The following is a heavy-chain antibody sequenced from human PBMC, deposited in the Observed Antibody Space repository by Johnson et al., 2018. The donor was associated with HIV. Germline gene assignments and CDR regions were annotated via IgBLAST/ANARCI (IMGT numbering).Heavy chain of an antibody. V-gene: IGHV3-30-3*01. Sequence: QVQLVESGGGVVQPGRSLRLSCAASGFTFSNYTIHWVRQAPGKGLEWVAVISYDGSNKYYADSVKGRFTISRDNSKNTLYLQMNSLKAEDTAVYYCTTDWDYYDSSGYYQRVPFDIWGQGTMVTVSS. J-gene: IGHJ3*02. CDR1: GFTFSNYT. CDR2: ISYDGSNK. CDR3: TTDWDYYDSSGYYQRVPFDI. D-gene: IGHD3-22*01.